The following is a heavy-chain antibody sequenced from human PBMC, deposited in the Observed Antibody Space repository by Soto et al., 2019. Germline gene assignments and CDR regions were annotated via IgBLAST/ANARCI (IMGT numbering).Heavy chain of an antibody. CDR3: ARDRGDYIWGSYRNNDAFDI. CDR2: ISSSSSYI. D-gene: IGHD3-16*02. V-gene: IGHV3-21*01. J-gene: IGHJ3*02. CDR1: GFTFSSYS. Sequence: EVQLVESGGGLIKPGGSLRLSCAASGFTFSSYSMNWVRQAPGKGLEWVSSISSSSSYIYYADSVKGRFTISRDNAKNSLYLQMNSLRAEDTAVYYCARDRGDYIWGSYRNNDAFDIWGQGTMVTVSS.